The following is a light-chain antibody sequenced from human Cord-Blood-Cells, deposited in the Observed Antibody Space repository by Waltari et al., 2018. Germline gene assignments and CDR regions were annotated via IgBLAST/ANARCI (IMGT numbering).Light chain of an antibody. CDR3: QQYNSYSGT. CDR2: DAS. V-gene: IGKV1-5*01. CDR1: QCISSW. J-gene: IGKJ2*01. Sequence: DLQMTQSPSTLSASVGDRVSLTCRASQCISSWLAWYQQKPGEAPKLLIYDASSLESGVPSRFSGSGSGTEVTLTISSLQPDDFATYYCQQYNSYSGTFGQGTKLEIK.